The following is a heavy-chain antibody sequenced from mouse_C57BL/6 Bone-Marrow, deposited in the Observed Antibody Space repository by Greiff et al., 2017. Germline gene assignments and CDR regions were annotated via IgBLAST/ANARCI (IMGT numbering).Heavy chain of an antibody. CDR2: IYPGTNDT. V-gene: IGHV1-5*01. CDR1: GYTFTSYW. D-gene: IGHD1-1*01. Sequence: EVQLQQSGTVLARPGASVKMSCKTSGYTFTSYWMHWVKQRPGQGLEWIGAIYPGTNDTSSNQQFKGKAKLTAVTSASTAYMELSSLTNEDSAVYYCTRGYYYGSEGFAYWGQGTLVTVSA. J-gene: IGHJ3*01. CDR3: TRGYYYGSEGFAY.